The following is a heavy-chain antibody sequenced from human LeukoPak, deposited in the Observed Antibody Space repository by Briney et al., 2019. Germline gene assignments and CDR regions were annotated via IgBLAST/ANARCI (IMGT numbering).Heavy chain of an antibody. J-gene: IGHJ4*02. Sequence: SETLSLTCAVPGYSISSGYYWGWIRQPPGKGLEWIGSIYHSGSTYYNPSLKSRVTISVDTSKNQFSLKLSSVTAADTAVYYCATGAAAGTGGDYWGQGTLVTVSS. V-gene: IGHV4-38-2*01. CDR3: ATGAAAGTGGDY. D-gene: IGHD6-13*01. CDR1: GYSISSGYY. CDR2: IYHSGST.